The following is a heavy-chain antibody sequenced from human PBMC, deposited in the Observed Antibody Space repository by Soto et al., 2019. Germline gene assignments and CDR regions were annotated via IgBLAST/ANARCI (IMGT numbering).Heavy chain of an antibody. CDR2: MQPSTGRT. J-gene: IGHJ4*02. Sequence: WASVKVSCKXSGYSFTSLDINWVRQTAGQGLEWMGWMQPSTGRTGYAQKFQGRVTMTRDTSINTAYMELTTLTSDDTAFYYCARGVSAGVDYWGQGTLVTVSS. V-gene: IGHV1-8*01. CDR1: GYSFTSLD. CDR3: ARGVSAGVDY. D-gene: IGHD1-26*01.